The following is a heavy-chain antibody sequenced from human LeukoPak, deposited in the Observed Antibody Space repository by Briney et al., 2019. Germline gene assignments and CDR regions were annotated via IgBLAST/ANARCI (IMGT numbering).Heavy chain of an antibody. CDR3: ANAYCSSSSCYASYY. Sequence: GGSLRLSCAASGFTFSSYAMSWVRQAPGKGLEWVSAISGSTRSTYYADSVKGRLTISRDNTKNTLYLQMNSLRAEDTAVYYCANAYCSSSSCYASYYWGQGTLVTVSS. CDR1: GFTFSSYA. J-gene: IGHJ4*02. D-gene: IGHD2-2*01. CDR2: ISGSTRST. V-gene: IGHV3-23*01.